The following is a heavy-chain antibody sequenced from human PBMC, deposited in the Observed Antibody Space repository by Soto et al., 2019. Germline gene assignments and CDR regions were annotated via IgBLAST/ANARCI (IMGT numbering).Heavy chain of an antibody. CDR1: GFNFNIYS. CDR2: MTSDSKTI. Sequence: EVQLVESGGGLVQPGGSLRLSCEASGFNFNIYSMNWVRQAPGKGLEWVSYMTSDSKTIHYADSVKGRFSISRDNAKNSLYLQMNGLRAEDTAVYYCARGVTYGFDAWGQGTMVTVSS. J-gene: IGHJ3*01. D-gene: IGHD2-21*02. V-gene: IGHV3-48*01. CDR3: ARGVTYGFDA.